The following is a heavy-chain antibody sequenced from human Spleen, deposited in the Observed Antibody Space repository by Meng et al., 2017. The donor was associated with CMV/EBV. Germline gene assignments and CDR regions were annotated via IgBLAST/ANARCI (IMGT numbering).Heavy chain of an antibody. CDR2: ISWNSGSI. D-gene: IGHD2-21*01. CDR3: AKGTGGGDCFGFCY. V-gene: IGHV3-9*01. CDR1: GFTFDDYA. J-gene: IGHJ4*02. Sequence: SLKISCAASGFTFDDYAMHWVRQAPGKGLEWVSGISWNSGSIGYADSVKGRFTISRDNAKNSLYLQMNSLRAEDTAVYYCAKGTGGGDCFGFCYWGQGTLVTVSS.